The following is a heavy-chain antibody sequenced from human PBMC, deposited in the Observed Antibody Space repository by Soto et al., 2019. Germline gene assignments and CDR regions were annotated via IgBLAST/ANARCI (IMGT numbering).Heavy chain of an antibody. Sequence: KPSETLSLTCAVYGGSFSGYYWSWIRQPPGKGLEWIGEINHSGSTNYNPSLKSRVTISVDTSKNQFSQKLSSVTAADTAVYYCARRDCSGGSCYFYYWGQGTLVTVSS. J-gene: IGHJ4*02. CDR3: ARRDCSGGSCYFYY. CDR2: INHSGST. CDR1: GGSFSGYY. D-gene: IGHD2-15*01. V-gene: IGHV4-34*01.